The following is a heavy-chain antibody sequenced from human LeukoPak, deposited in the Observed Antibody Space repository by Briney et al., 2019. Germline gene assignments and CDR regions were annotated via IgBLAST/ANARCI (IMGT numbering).Heavy chain of an antibody. CDR3: VTDYDSSGLRFDY. Sequence: GGSLRLSCAASGLTLSNAWMSWVRQAPGKGLEWVGRTKRKVDGGTTDYAAPVKGRLSISRDDSGNMLYLEMHSLKTEDTALYYCVTDYDSSGLRFDYWGQGTVVTVSS. J-gene: IGHJ4*02. V-gene: IGHV3-15*01. D-gene: IGHD3-22*01. CDR2: TKRKVDGGTT. CDR1: GLTLSNAW.